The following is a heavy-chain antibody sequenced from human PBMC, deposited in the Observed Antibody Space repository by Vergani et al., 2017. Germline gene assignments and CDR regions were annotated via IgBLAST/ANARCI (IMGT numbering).Heavy chain of an antibody. CDR1: GFTVSSNY. Sequence: EVQLVESGGGLVQPGGSLRLSCAASGFTVSSNYMSWVRQAPGKGLEWVSVIYSGGSTYYADSVKGRFTISRDNSKNTLYLQMNSLRAEDTAVYYCASGGYYSRSYFDYWGQGTLVTVSS. V-gene: IGHV3-66*02. D-gene: IGHD3-3*01. CDR2: IYSGGST. J-gene: IGHJ4*02. CDR3: ASGGYYSRSYFDY.